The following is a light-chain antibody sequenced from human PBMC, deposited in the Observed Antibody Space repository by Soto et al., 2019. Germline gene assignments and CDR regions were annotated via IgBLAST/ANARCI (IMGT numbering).Light chain of an antibody. Sequence: EIVLTQSPGTLSLSPGERATLSCRASQSVSSSYLAWYQQKPGQAPRLLIYAASTRATGIPARFSGSGSGTEFTLTISSPQSEDFAVYYCQQYNNWSFGQGTRLEIK. J-gene: IGKJ5*01. CDR1: QSVSSSY. CDR3: QQYNNWS. V-gene: IGKV3-15*01. CDR2: AAS.